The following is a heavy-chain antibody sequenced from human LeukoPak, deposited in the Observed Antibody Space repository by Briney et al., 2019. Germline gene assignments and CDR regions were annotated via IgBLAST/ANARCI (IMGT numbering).Heavy chain of an antibody. J-gene: IGHJ5*02. CDR3: ARSALDWFDP. CDR1: GGSISSGGYY. CDR2: IYYSGST. V-gene: IGHV4-31*03. Sequence: PSETLSLTCTVSGGSISSGGYYWSWIRQHPGKGLEWIGYIYYSGSTYYNPSLKSRVTISVDTSKNQFSLKLSSVTAADTAVYYCARSALDWFDPWGQGTLVTVSS.